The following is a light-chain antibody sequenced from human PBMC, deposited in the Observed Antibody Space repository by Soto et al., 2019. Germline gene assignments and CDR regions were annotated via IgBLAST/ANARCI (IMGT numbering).Light chain of an antibody. CDR2: EVS. CDR3: TSYAGSTTV. J-gene: IGLJ3*02. Sequence: QSALTQPPSASGSPGQSVTISCTGTSSDVGGYNYVSWYQQYPGKAPKLVIYEVSKRPSGVPDRFSGSKSGNTASLTVSGLQPEDEADYYCTSYAGSTTVFGGGTELTVL. V-gene: IGLV2-8*01. CDR1: SSDVGGYNY.